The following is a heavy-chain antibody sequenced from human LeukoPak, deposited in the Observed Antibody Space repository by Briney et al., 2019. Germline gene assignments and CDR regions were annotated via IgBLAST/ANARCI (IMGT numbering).Heavy chain of an antibody. Sequence: PGGSLRLSCAASGFTFSSYGMHWVRQAPGKGLEWVAVISYDGSNKYYADSVKGRFTISRDNSKNTLYLQMNSLRAEDTAVYYCAKGGRRIQLWWSFDYWGQGTLVTVSS. D-gene: IGHD5-18*01. CDR3: AKGGRRIQLWWSFDY. J-gene: IGHJ4*02. V-gene: IGHV3-30*18. CDR2: ISYDGSNK. CDR1: GFTFSSYG.